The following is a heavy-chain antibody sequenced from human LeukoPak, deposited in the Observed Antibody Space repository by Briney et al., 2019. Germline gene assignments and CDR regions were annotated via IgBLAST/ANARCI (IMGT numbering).Heavy chain of an antibody. V-gene: IGHV1-24*01. D-gene: IGHD4-11*01. CDR3: TTGGALTVYFDY. CDR2: FDPEGGET. J-gene: IGHJ4*02. Sequence: ASVKVSCKVSGYTLTELSMHWVRQAPGKGLEWMGGFDPEGGETIYAQKFQGRVTMTEDTSTDTAYMELSSLRSEDTALYYCTTGGALTVYFDYWGQGTLVTVSS. CDR1: GYTLTELS.